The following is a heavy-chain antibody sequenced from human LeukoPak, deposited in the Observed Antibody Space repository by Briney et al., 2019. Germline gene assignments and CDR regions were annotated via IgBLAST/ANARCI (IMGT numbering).Heavy chain of an antibody. CDR1: GGSFSGYY. V-gene: IGHV4-34*01. CDR3: ARGRKRYCSGGSCPALDY. D-gene: IGHD2-15*01. CDR2: INHSGST. J-gene: IGHJ4*02. Sequence: SETLSLTCAVYGGSFSGYYRSWIRQPPGKGLELIGEINHSGSTNYNPSLKSRVTISVDTSKNQFSLKLGSVTAADTAVYYCARGRKRYCSGGSCPALDYWGQGTLVTVSS.